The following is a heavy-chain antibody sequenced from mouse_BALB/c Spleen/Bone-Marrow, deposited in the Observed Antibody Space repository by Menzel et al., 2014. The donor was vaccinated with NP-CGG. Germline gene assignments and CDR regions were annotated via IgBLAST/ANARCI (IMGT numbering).Heavy chain of an antibody. D-gene: IGHD3-2*01. CDR1: GFNIKDYY. CDR3: ARWDSSGYVGFAY. V-gene: IGHV14-1*02. J-gene: IGHJ3*01. CDR2: IDPENGNT. Sequence: DVKLQESGAELVRPGALVKLSCKASGFNIKDYYMHWVKQRPEQGLEWIGWIDPENGNTIYDRKFQGKASITPDTSSNTAYLQLSSLTSEDTAVYYCARWDSSGYVGFAYWGQGTLVTVSA.